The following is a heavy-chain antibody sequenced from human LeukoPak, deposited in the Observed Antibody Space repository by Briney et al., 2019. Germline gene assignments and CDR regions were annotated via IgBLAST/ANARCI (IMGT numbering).Heavy chain of an antibody. J-gene: IGHJ4*02. Sequence: GGSLRLSCAASGFTFSSYAMSWVRQAPGKGLEWVSVIGGGGGSAYYGDSAKGRSTTSRDNSESTLYLQMNSLRAEDTAVYYCAKSVAGINAPLDYWGQGTLVTVSS. CDR3: AKSVAGINAPLDY. CDR1: GFTFSSYA. V-gene: IGHV3-23*01. D-gene: IGHD6-19*01. CDR2: IGGGGGSA.